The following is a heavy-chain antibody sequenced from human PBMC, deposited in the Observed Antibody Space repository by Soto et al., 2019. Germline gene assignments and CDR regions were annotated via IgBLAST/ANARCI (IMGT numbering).Heavy chain of an antibody. D-gene: IGHD2-2*01. CDR1: GGTFSSYA. CDR2: IIPIFGAA. Sequence: SVKVSCKASGGTFSSYAISWVRQAPGQGLEWMGGIIPIFGAANYAQKFQGRVTITADESTSTAYMELSSLRSEDTAVYYCASLYCISTSCYGRGNWFDPWGQGTLVTVSS. J-gene: IGHJ5*02. CDR3: ASLYCISTSCYGRGNWFDP. V-gene: IGHV1-69*13.